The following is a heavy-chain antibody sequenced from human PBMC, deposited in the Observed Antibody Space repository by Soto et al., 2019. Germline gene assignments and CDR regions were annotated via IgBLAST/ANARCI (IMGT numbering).Heavy chain of an antibody. CDR3: ARGYYDTSGYYPFDF. D-gene: IGHD3-22*01. Sequence: GASVKVPCKASGYTFTSYDVMWVRQATAQGLEWMGWVNPNSGNTDSAQKFQVRITMTWDTSINTAYMELSSLRAEDTAVYYCARGYYDTSGYYPFDFWGQGTLVTVSS. CDR2: VNPNSGNT. J-gene: IGHJ4*02. CDR1: GYTFTSYD. V-gene: IGHV1-8*01.